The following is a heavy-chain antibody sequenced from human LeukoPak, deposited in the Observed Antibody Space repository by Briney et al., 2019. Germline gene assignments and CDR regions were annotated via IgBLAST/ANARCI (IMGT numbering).Heavy chain of an antibody. CDR1: GFTFSDYY. D-gene: IGHD3-10*01. Sequence: GGSLRLSCAASGFTFSDYYMSWIRQAPGKGLEWVSYISSSGSTIYYADSVKGRFTISRDNAKNSLYLQMNSLRAEDTAVYYCARDKNPYDRPDGSGSYYSEWWGQGTLVTVSS. V-gene: IGHV3-11*01. J-gene: IGHJ4*02. CDR2: ISSSGSTI. CDR3: ARDKNPYDRPDGSGSYYSEW.